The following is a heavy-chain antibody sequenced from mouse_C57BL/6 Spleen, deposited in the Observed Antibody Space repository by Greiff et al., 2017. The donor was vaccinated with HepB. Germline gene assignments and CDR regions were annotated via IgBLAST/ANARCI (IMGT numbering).Heavy chain of an antibody. J-gene: IGHJ2*01. V-gene: IGHV5-15*01. Sequence: EVKLMESGGGLVQPGGSLKLSCAASGFTFSDSGLAWVRQAPRKGPEWVAFISNLAYSIYYAETVTGRFTISRENAKTTLYLEMSSLRSEDTAMYYCARHDITTWYFDYWGQGTTLTVSS. D-gene: IGHD1-1*01. CDR2: ISNLAYSI. CDR3: ARHDITTWYFDY. CDR1: GFTFSDSG.